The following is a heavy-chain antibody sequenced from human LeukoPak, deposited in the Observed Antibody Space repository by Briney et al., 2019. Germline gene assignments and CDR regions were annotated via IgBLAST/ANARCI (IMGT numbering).Heavy chain of an antibody. V-gene: IGHV3-9*01. CDR3: ARDRGGGYDPGLRY. CDR1: GFTFDDYA. D-gene: IGHD5-12*01. J-gene: IGHJ4*02. Sequence: GGSLRLSCAASGFTFDDYAMHWVRQAPGKGLEWVSGISWNSGSIGYADSVKGRFTISRDNAKNTLYLQMNSLRAEDTAVYYCARDRGGGYDPGLRYWGQGTLVTVSS. CDR2: ISWNSGSI.